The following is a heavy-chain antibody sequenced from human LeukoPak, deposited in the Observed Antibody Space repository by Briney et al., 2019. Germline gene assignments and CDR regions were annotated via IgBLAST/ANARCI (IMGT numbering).Heavy chain of an antibody. Sequence: GGSLRLSCAASGFTFRSSAMHWVRQAPGKGLEWVAVTSYDGRNKYYADSAKGRFTISRDNSKNTLYLQMNSLRDEDTAVYYCARDEAYAFDFWGQGTMVTVSS. CDR3: ARDEAYAFDF. J-gene: IGHJ3*01. CDR2: TSYDGRNK. CDR1: GFTFRSSA. V-gene: IGHV3-30*04.